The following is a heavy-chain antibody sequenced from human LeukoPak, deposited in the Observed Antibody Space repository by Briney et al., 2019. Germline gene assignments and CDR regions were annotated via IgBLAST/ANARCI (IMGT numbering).Heavy chain of an antibody. CDR2: ITSTSSHI. J-gene: IGHJ4*02. Sequence: PGGSLRLSCVASEFVFSSHAMIWVRQAPGKGLEWISSITSTSSHISYADSVRGRFTISRDNAKNTLYLQTNSLRAEDTAVYYCASDLEGSCSSTSCYPDYWGQGTLVTVSS. D-gene: IGHD2-2*01. V-gene: IGHV3-21*01. CDR3: ASDLEGSCSSTSCYPDY. CDR1: EFVFSSHA.